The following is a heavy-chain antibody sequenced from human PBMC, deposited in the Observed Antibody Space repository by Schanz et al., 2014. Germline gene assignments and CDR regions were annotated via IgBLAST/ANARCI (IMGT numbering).Heavy chain of an antibody. Sequence: QVQLVQSGAEVKKPGSSVKVSCKASGGTFSSFGINWVRQAPGQGLEWMGRIIPILGIANYALKLQGRVTMTTDTSTGTAYMELRSLRSDDTAVYYCARVQDDILTGSEYYYGMDVWGQGTTVTVSS. V-gene: IGHV1-69*04. CDR1: GGTFSSFG. D-gene: IGHD3-9*01. J-gene: IGHJ6*02. CDR2: IIPILGIA. CDR3: ARVQDDILTGSEYYYGMDV.